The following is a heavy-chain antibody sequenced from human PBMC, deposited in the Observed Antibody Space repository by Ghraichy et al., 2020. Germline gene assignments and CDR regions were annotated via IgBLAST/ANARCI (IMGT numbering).Heavy chain of an antibody. V-gene: IGHV3-21*01. CDR1: GFTFSSYR. CDR3: ARDPDSSGYFDY. D-gene: IGHD3-22*01. CDR2: ISNSGSYI. J-gene: IGHJ4*02. Sequence: LSLTFAASGFTFSSYRMNWVRQAPGKGLEWVSSISNSGSYIYHADSVKGRFTISRDNAKNSLYLQMNSLRAEDTAVYYCARDPDSSGYFDYWGQGTLVTVSS.